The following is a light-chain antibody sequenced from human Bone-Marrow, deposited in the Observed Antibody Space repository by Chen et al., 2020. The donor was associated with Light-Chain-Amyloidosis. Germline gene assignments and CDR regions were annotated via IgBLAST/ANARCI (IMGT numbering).Light chain of an antibody. Sequence: SYELTQPPSVSVSPGQTARITCSGDDLPTKYAYWYQQKPGQAPVLVLHSDTERPSGISVRFSGSSSGTTATLTSRGVQAEDEADYHCQSADSSGTYEVIFGGGTKLTVL. J-gene: IGLJ2*01. V-gene: IGLV3-25*03. CDR3: QSADSSGTYEVI. CDR2: SDT. CDR1: DLPTKY.